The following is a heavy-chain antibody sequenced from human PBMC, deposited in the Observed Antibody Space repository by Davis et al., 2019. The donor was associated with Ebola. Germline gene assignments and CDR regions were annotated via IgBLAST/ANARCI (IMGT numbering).Heavy chain of an antibody. CDR2: IYTGDFDT. Sequence: GESLKISCQDSGNSFATHWIGWVRQMPGKGLEWMGIIYTGDFDTRYSPSFQGHFTISVDKSISTAFLQWSSLKPSDTAMYYCARRNYYGSGSNYFDYWGQGTLLTVSS. CDR3: ARRNYYGSGSNYFDY. D-gene: IGHD3-10*01. J-gene: IGHJ4*02. CDR1: GNSFATHW. V-gene: IGHV5-51*01.